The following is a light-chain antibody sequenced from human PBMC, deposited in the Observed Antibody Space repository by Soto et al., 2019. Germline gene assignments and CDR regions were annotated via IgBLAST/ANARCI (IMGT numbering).Light chain of an antibody. V-gene: IGKV3-11*01. J-gene: IGKJ4*01. CDR1: QSVSSY. CDR2: DAS. CDR3: QQRSNWPLT. Sequence: EIVLTQSPVTLSLSPGERATLSCRASQSVSSYLAWYQQKPGQAPRILIYDASNRATGIPARFSGSGSGTDFTLTISSLEPEDFAVYYCQQRSNWPLTFGGGTKVEIK.